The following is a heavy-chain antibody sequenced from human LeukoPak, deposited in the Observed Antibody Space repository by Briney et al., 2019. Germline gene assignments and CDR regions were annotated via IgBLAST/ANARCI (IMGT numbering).Heavy chain of an antibody. V-gene: IGHV3-30-3*01. CDR2: ISYDGSDK. J-gene: IGHJ4*02. D-gene: IGHD7-27*01. Sequence: HSGGSLRLSRAASGFSFRSYDIHWVRQAPRKGLEWVAVISYDGSDKNYADSVKGRFTISRDNSRNTLYLQMDSLRVEDTAVYYCARDPETGAGDNWGQGTLVTVSS. CDR1: GFSFRSYD. CDR3: ARDPETGAGDN.